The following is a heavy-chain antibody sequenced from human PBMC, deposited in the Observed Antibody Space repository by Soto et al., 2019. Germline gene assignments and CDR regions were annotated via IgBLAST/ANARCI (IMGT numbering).Heavy chain of an antibody. J-gene: IGHJ6*03. CDR3: ARQSKILGVVIENYYYYMDV. V-gene: IGHV4-39*01. CDR1: GGSISNSNFY. D-gene: IGHD3-3*01. CDR2: ISYSGST. Sequence: SETLSLTCTVSGGSISNSNFYWGWIRQPPGKGLEWIGRISYSGSTYYNLSLKSRVTLSVDTSKNQFSLRLTSVTAADTAVYYCARQSKILGVVIENYYYYMDVWGKGTTVTVSS.